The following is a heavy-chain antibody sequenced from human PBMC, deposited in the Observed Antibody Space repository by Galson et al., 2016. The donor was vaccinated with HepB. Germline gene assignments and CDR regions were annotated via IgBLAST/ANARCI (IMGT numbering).Heavy chain of an antibody. V-gene: IGHV3-48*02. CDR1: GFTFSSFS. J-gene: IGHJ3*01. CDR3: VREPDPLDL. Sequence: SLRLSCAASGFTFSSFSMVWVRQAPGKGLEWVAFITGNSGSLFYADSVQGRFTISRDNAKISLYLQMNSLRDEDTAVYFCVREPDPLDLWGQGTMVTVSS. CDR2: ITGNSGSL.